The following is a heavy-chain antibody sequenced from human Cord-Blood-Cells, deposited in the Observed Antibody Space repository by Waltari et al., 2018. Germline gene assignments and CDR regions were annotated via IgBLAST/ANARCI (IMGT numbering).Heavy chain of an antibody. J-gene: IGHJ4*02. Sequence: EVQLLESGGGLVQPGGSLRLSCAASGFTFSSYAMSWVRQAPGKGVEWVSTIGGRGGSTNYADSVKGRFTISRDNSKNTLYLQMNSLRAEDTAVYYCAKGALYYGSGSYFDYWGQGTLVTVSS. CDR3: AKGALYYGSGSYFDY. D-gene: IGHD3-10*01. V-gene: IGHV3-23*01. CDR1: GFTFSSYA. CDR2: IGGRGGST.